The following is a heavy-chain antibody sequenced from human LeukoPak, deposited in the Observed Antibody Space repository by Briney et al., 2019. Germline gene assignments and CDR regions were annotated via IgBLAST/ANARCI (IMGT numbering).Heavy chain of an antibody. CDR1: GYTFTKYH. D-gene: IGHD2-21*02. J-gene: IGHJ4*02. CDR3: ARTTSMTASGYDY. V-gene: IGHV1-8*03. Sequence: ASVKVSCKASGYTFTKYHINWVRQASGQGLEWMTWINPDTGDKGYARKFQDRVTITTHNSISTAYMELSSLSSEDTAVYFCARTTSMTASGYDYWGQGTLVSVSS. CDR2: INPDTGDK.